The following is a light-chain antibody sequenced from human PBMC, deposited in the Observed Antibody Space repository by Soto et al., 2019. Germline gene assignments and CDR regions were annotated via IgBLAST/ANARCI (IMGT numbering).Light chain of an antibody. V-gene: IGKV3-20*01. CDR2: GAS. CDR3: QDFDSSSYT. J-gene: IGKJ2*01. Sequence: EVVLTQSPGTLSLSPGQRATLSCRASQSVTTSYLAWYQQKPGQAPRPLIYGASIRATGIPDRFSGSGSGADFTLTISRLALEDFALFYCQDFDSSSYTFGQGTKLEI. CDR1: QSVTTSY.